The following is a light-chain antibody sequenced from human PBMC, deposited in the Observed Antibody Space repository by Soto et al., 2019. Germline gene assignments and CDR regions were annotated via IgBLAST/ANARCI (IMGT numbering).Light chain of an antibody. CDR3: QQRYNWPIT. CDR1: QSVGRT. Sequence: EIVLTQSPATLSLSPGERATLSCRASQSVGRTLAWYQQKPGQAPRLLIYDASDRATGIPARFTGSGSGTDFTLTISSLEPEDFAVYYCQQRYNWPITFGQGTRLEIK. CDR2: DAS. V-gene: IGKV3-11*01. J-gene: IGKJ5*01.